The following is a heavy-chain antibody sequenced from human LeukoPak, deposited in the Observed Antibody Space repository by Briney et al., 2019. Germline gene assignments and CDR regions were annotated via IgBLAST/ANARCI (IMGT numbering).Heavy chain of an antibody. CDR1: GYTFTSYY. V-gene: IGHV1-2*02. Sequence: GASVKVSCKASGYTFTSYYMHWVRQAPGQGLEWMGWINPNSGGTNYAQKFQGRVTMTRDTSISTAYMELSRLRSDDTAVYYCARVLAAAGTDWFDPWGQGTLVTVSS. D-gene: IGHD6-13*01. CDR3: ARVLAAAGTDWFDP. J-gene: IGHJ5*02. CDR2: INPNSGGT.